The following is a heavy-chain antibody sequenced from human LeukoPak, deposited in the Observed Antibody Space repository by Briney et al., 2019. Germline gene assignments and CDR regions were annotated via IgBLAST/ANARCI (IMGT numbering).Heavy chain of an antibody. V-gene: IGHV3-64D*09. J-gene: IGHJ4*02. CDR2: INSNGDST. CDR3: VKSGYSTSSDVVY. CDR1: GFTFSAHA. D-gene: IGHD6-6*01. Sequence: GGSLRLSCSVSGFTFSAHAMHWVRQPPGKGLEFLSSINSNGDSTYQADSVKGRFTISRDNSRSTLYLQMRSLRAEDTAVYYCVKSGYSTSSDVVYWGQGTLVSVSS.